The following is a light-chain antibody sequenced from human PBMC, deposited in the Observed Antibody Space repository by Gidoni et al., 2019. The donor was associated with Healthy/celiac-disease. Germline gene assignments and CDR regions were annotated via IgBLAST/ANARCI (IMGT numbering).Light chain of an antibody. J-gene: IGKJ3*01. CDR1: QSISSY. V-gene: IGKV1-39*01. Sequence: DIQMTQSPSALSASVGDRVTITCRASQSISSYLNWYQQKPGKAPKLLIYAASSLQSGVPSRFSGSGSGTDFTLTISSLQPEDFATYYCQQSDSTSFTFXPXTKVXIK. CDR2: AAS. CDR3: QQSDSTSFT.